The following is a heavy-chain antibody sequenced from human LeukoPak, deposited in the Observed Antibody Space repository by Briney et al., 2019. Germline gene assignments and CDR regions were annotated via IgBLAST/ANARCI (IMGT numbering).Heavy chain of an antibody. CDR3: AKGSAGYYDTSGYYYIF. Sequence: PGGSLRLSCAASGFTFSSYAMSWFRQAPGKGLEWVSAISGSGGSAYYADSVRGRFTISRDNSKNTLYLQMNSLRAEDTAVYFCAKGSAGYYDTSGYYYIFWGQGTLVTVSS. CDR2: ISGSGGSA. D-gene: IGHD3-22*01. V-gene: IGHV3-23*01. J-gene: IGHJ4*02. CDR1: GFTFSSYA.